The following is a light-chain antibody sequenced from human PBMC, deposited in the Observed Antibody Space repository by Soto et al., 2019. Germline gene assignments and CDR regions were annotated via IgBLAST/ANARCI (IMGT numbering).Light chain of an antibody. V-gene: IGKV3-20*01. Sequence: DIVLTQSPGTLSLSPGERATLSCRASQNVHNNYLAWYQQKPGQAPRLLVRGASSRATGLPDRFSGSGSGTAFTLTISRLEPEDFAVYYCQQYGSSPGTFGQGTKLEIK. CDR1: QNVHNNY. CDR3: QQYGSSPGT. J-gene: IGKJ2*01. CDR2: GAS.